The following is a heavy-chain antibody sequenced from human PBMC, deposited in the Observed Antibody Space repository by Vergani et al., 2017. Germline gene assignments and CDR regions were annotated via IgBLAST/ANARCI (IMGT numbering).Heavy chain of an antibody. D-gene: IGHD2-2*02. CDR1: RFTFSSYG. J-gene: IGHJ4*02. V-gene: IGHV3-30*18. Sequence: QVQLVESGGGVVQPGRSLRLSCAAPRFTFSSYGMHWVRQAPGKGLEWVAVISYDGSNKYYADSVKGRITISRDNSKNTLYLQMNSLRAEDTAVYYCAKEGTYCSSTSCYTVIIDYWGQGTLVTVSS. CDR2: ISYDGSNK. CDR3: AKEGTYCSSTSCYTVIIDY.